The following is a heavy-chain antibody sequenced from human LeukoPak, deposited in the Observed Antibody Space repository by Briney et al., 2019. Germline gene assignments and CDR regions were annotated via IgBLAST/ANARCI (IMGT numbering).Heavy chain of an antibody. V-gene: IGHV1-69*05. CDR3: ARMKNYDILTGRESRSADYYYYMDV. Sequence: SVKVSCKASGGTFSSYAISWVRQAPGQGLEWMGGIIAIFGTANYAQKFQGRVTITTDEPTSTAYMELSSLRSEDTAVYYCARMKNYDILTGRESRSADYYYYMDVWGKGTTVTVSS. J-gene: IGHJ6*03. CDR1: GGTFSSYA. CDR2: IIAIFGTA. D-gene: IGHD3-9*01.